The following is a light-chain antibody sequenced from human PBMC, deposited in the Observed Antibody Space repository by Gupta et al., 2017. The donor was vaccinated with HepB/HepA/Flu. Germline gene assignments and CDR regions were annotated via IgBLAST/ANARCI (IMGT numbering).Light chain of an antibody. CDR1: QTVTSY. J-gene: IGKJ2*01. CDR2: DAS. CDR3: HHHSNWRYT. Sequence: EIVLTQSPATLSLSPGERATLSCRSSQTVTSYLAWYQHKPGQAPRLLIYDASNRATGIPARFSGSGSGTDFTLTISSLEPEDFAVYYCHHHSNWRYTFGPLDPAGDQT. V-gene: IGKV3-11*01.